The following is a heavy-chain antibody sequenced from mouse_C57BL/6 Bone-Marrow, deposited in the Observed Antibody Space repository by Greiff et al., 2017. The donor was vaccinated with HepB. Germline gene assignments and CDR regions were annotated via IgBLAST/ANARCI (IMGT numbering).Heavy chain of an antibody. Sequence: EVQLQQSGTVLVRPGASVKMSCKTSGYTFTSYWMHWVKQRPGQGLEWIGAIYPGNSDTSYNQKFKGKAKLTAVTSASTAYMELSSLTNEDSAVYYCTFYDGYYGGYFDVWGTGTTLTVSS. CDR3: TFYDGYYGGYFDV. J-gene: IGHJ1*03. CDR1: GYTFTSYW. CDR2: IYPGNSDT. V-gene: IGHV1-5*01. D-gene: IGHD2-3*01.